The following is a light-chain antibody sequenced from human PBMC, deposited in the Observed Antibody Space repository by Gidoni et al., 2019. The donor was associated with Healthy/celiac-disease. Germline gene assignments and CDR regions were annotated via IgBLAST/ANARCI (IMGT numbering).Light chain of an antibody. V-gene: IGKV3-15*01. Sequence: VMTQSPATLSVSPGERATLSCRASQSVSSNLAWYQQKPGQAPRLLIYGASTRATGIPARFSGSGSGTEFTLTISSLQSEDFAVYCCQQYNNWPPITFGPGTKVDIK. CDR3: QQYNNWPPIT. CDR2: GAS. J-gene: IGKJ3*01. CDR1: QSVSSN.